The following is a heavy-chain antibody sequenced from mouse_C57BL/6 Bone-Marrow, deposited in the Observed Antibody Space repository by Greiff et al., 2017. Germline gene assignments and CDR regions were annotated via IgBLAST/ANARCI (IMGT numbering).Heavy chain of an antibody. V-gene: IGHV1-50*01. J-gene: IGHJ4*01. Sequence: QVQLQQSGAELVKPGASVKLSCKASGYTFTSYWMQWVKQRPGQGLEWIGEIDPSDSYTNYNQKFKGKATLTVDTSSSTAYIQLSSLTSEDSAVYYCARCGKFITTVVGAMDYWGQGTSVTVSS. CDR2: IDPSDSYT. CDR3: ARCGKFITTVVGAMDY. CDR1: GYTFTSYW. D-gene: IGHD1-1*01.